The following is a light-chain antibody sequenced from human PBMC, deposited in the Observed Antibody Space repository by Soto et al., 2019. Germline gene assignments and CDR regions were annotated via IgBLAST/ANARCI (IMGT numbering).Light chain of an antibody. Sequence: EIVLTQSPGTLSLSPGERATLSCRASQSFSSSYLAWYQQKPGQAPRLLIYGASTRATGIPARFSGSGSGTEFTLTISSLQSEDFAVYYCQQYNNWPTFGQGTRLEI. CDR3: QQYNNWPT. V-gene: IGKV3-15*01. CDR2: GAS. CDR1: QSFSSSY. J-gene: IGKJ5*01.